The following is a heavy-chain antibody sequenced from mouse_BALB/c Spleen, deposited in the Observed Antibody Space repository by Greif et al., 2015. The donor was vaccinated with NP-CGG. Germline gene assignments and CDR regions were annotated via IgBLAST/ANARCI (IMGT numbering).Heavy chain of an antibody. Sequence: EVKVVESGGGLVKPGGSLKLSCAASGFTFSDYYMYWVRQTPEKRLEWVATISDGGSYTYYPDSVKGRFTISRDNAKNNLSMQKKSLKSKDTAMYYCARSYGSRDSAWFTYWGQGTLVTVSA. CDR3: ARSYGSRDSAWFTY. V-gene: IGHV5-4*02. CDR1: GFTFSDYY. J-gene: IGHJ3*01. D-gene: IGHD1-1*01. CDR2: ISDGGSYT.